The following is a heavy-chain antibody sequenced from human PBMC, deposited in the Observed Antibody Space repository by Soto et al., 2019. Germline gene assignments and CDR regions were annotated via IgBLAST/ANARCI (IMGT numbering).Heavy chain of an antibody. CDR1: GFTFSSYG. CDR2: IWYDGDTT. V-gene: IGHV3-33*01. D-gene: IGHD1-26*01. Sequence: PGGSLILSCAASGFTFSSYGMHWVRQAPGKGLEWVAVIWYDGDTTYYVDSVKGRFTVSRDNSKNTLFLQMGSLRSEDTAVYNWAREGRLGRKNYWGQETLDTVS. CDR3: AREGRLGRKNY. J-gene: IGHJ4*02.